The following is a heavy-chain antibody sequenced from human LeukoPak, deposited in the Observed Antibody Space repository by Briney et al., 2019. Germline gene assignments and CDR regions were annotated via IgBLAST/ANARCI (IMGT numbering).Heavy chain of an antibody. D-gene: IGHD3-10*01. CDR2: IIPIFGTA. J-gene: IGHJ4*02. V-gene: IGHV1-69*05. Sequence: ASVKVSCKASGGTFSSYAISWVRQAPGQGLEWMGGIIPIFGTANYAQKFQGRVTITTDESTSTAYMWLSTLRSEDKAVYYCARDLEGVRGVDWGQGTLVTVSS. CDR3: ARDLEGVRGVD. CDR1: GGTFSSYA.